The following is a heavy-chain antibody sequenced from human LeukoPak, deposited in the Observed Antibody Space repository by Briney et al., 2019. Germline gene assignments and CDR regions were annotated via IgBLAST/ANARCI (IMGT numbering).Heavy chain of an antibody. Sequence: PGGPLRLSCAASGFTFSHAWMSWVRQAPGKGLEWVGRFKSKTDGGTTDYAAPVKGRFTISRDDSKSTLYLQMNSLTTEDTAVYYCTSMYYDFWSGYHLPDYWGQGTLITVSS. D-gene: IGHD3-3*01. CDR3: TSMYYDFWSGYHLPDY. V-gene: IGHV3-15*01. CDR1: GFTFSHAW. J-gene: IGHJ4*02. CDR2: FKSKTDGGTT.